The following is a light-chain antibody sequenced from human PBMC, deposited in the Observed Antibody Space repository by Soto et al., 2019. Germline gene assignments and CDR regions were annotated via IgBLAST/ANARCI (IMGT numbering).Light chain of an antibody. CDR1: QSVSRN. J-gene: IGKJ1*01. V-gene: IGKV3-15*01. CDR2: GAS. Sequence: EIVLTQSPATPSVSPGERATLSCRAGQSVSRNLAWYQQKRGQAPRLLIYGASIRATGFPSRFSGSGSGTEFTLTISSLQSEDFAFYYCQQYDNWPRTFGQGTKVEIK. CDR3: QQYDNWPRT.